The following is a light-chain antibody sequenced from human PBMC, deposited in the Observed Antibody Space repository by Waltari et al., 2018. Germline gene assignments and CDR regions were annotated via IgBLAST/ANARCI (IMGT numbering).Light chain of an antibody. V-gene: IGLV3-21*02. J-gene: IGLJ2*01. Sequence: YVLTQPPSVSVAPGQPARISCGGNNIGSKSVHWYQPNPGQAPVLVVSVESDRPPGIPERFSGSKSGNTATLTITRVEAGDEADYYCQVWDFSVDHVFGGGTKLTVL. CDR2: VES. CDR3: QVWDFSVDHV. CDR1: NIGSKS.